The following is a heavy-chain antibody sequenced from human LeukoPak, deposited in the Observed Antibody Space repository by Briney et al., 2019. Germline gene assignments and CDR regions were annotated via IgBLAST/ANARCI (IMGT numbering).Heavy chain of an antibody. CDR1: GGSFSGYY. CDR2: INHSGST. CDR3: ARTDQLLSYAFDL. Sequence: TSETLSLTCAVYGGSFSGYYWSWIRQPPGKGLEWIGEINHSGSTNYNPSLNSRVTISVDTSKNQFSLKLSSVTAAATAVYYCARTDQLLSYAFDLWGQGTMVTVSS. V-gene: IGHV4-34*01. D-gene: IGHD2-2*01. J-gene: IGHJ3*01.